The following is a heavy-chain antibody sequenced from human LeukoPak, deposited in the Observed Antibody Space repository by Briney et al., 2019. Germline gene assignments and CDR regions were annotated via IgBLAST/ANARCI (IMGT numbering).Heavy chain of an antibody. J-gene: IGHJ5*02. CDR3: ARVLEGGYYRFLFDP. D-gene: IGHD3-10*01. CDR1: GYSISTSYY. CDR2: IYHSGST. Sequence: SETLSLTCTVSGYSISTSYYWGWIRQPPGKGLEWIGSIYHSGSTYHNPSLKSRVTISVDTSKNQFSLKLSSVTAADTAVYYCARVLEGGYYRFLFDPWGQGTLVTVSS. V-gene: IGHV4-38-2*02.